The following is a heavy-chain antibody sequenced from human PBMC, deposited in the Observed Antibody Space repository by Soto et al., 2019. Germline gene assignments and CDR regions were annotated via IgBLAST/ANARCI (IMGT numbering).Heavy chain of an antibody. CDR1: GFTFNNYG. D-gene: IGHD6-13*01. V-gene: IGHV3-33*01. Sequence: QVQLVESGGGVVQPGRSLRLSCAASGFTFNNYGMHWVRQAPGKGLEWLAGIWNDGSNNYYANSVKGRFTISRDNSKNTLYLQMNSLRAEDTAVYYCARRQISPPTRGAANARGGMDVWGQGTTVTVSS. CDR3: ARRQISPPTRGAANARGGMDV. J-gene: IGHJ6*02. CDR2: IWNDGSNN.